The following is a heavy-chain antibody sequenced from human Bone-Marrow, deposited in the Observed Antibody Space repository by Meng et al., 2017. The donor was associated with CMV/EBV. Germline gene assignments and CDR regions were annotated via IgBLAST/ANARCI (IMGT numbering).Heavy chain of an antibody. CDR1: GGSFSGYC. CDR3: ARGSMRWFDP. Sequence: QVQLQQWGAGLLKPSETLSLTCAVYGGSFSGYCWSWIRQPPGKGLEWIGEINHSGSTNYNPSLKSRVTISVDTSKNQFSLKLSSVTAADTAVYYWARGSMRWFDPWGQGTLVTVSS. V-gene: IGHV4-34*01. J-gene: IGHJ5*02. CDR2: INHSGST.